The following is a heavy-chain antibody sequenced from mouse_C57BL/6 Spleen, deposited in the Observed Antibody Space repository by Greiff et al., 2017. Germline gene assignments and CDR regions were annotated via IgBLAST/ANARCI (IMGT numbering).Heavy chain of an antibody. D-gene: IGHD2-1*01. CDR1: GFTFSDYY. J-gene: IGHJ3*01. V-gene: IGHV5-16*01. CDR2: INYDGSST. CDR3: ARDRGYYGNYGGFAY. Sequence: DVMLVESEGGLVQPGSSMKLSCTASGFTFSDYYMAWVRQVPEKGLEWVANINYDGSSTYYLDSLKSRFILSRDNAENILYLQMSSLKSEDTATYYCARDRGYYGNYGGFAYWGQGTLVTVSA.